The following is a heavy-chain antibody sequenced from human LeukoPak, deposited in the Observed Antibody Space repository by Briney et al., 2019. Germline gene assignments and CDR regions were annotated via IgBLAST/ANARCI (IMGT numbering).Heavy chain of an antibody. CDR3: ATSKYSGSY. CDR1: GFTFSTYG. Sequence: SGGSLRLSCAASGFTFSTYGMHWVRQAPGKGLEWVAFIQYDGSNKYYADSVKGRFTISRDNSKNTLNLQMNSLRAEDTAVYYCATSKYSGSYWGQGTLVTVSS. V-gene: IGHV3-30*02. CDR2: IQYDGSNK. J-gene: IGHJ4*02. D-gene: IGHD1-26*01.